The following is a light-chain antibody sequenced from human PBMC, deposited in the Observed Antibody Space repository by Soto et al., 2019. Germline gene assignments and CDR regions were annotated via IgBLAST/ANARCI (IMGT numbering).Light chain of an antibody. V-gene: IGKV3-15*01. CDR2: GAF. Sequence: EIVMTQSPVTLSVSPGERVTLSCRASQSVSSNLAWYQQKPGQAPSLLIYGAFTRATGIPARFSGTGSGTEFTLTISSLQSEDSALYYCQQYNDWPLTFGQGTKVDI. CDR3: QQYNDWPLT. CDR1: QSVSSN. J-gene: IGKJ1*01.